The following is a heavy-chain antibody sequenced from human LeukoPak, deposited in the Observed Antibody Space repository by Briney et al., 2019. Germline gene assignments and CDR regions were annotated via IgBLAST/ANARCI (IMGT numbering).Heavy chain of an antibody. CDR3: AKDQLGYCSSTSCRFFDY. D-gene: IGHD2-2*01. J-gene: IGHJ4*02. CDR1: GFTFSSYA. Sequence: GGSLRLSCAASGFTFSSYAMSWVRQAPGKGLEWVSAISGSGGSTYYADSVKGRFTISRDNSKDTLYLQMNSLRAEDTAVYYCAKDQLGYCSSTSCRFFDYWGQGTLVTVSS. CDR2: ISGSGGST. V-gene: IGHV3-23*01.